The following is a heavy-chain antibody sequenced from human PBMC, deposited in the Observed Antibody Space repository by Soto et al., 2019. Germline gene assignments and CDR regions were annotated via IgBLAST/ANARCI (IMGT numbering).Heavy chain of an antibody. CDR3: ARVRAYSYGYEDY. Sequence: SETLSLTCTVSGGSFSSGDYYGSWSRQTPGKGLEWIGYIYYTGTTYYSPSLQSRVTISLDTSKKQFSLQLNSVTAADTAVYYCARVRAYSYGYEDYWGQGTLVTVSS. J-gene: IGHJ4*02. CDR1: GGSFSSGDYY. V-gene: IGHV4-30-4*01. CDR2: IYYTGTT. D-gene: IGHD5-18*01.